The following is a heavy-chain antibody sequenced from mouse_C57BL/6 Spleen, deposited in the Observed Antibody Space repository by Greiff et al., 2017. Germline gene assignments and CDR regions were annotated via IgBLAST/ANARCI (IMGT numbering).Heavy chain of an antibody. J-gene: IGHJ4*01. CDR3: ARTGYGNYGVSYAMDY. CDR1: GYTFTSYW. V-gene: IGHV1-7*01. CDR2: INPSSGYT. D-gene: IGHD2-1*01. Sequence: QVQLKQSGAELAKPGASVKLSCKASGYTFTSYWMHWVQQRPGQGLEWIGYINPSSGYTKYNQKFKDKATLTADKSSSTAYMQLSSLTYEDSAVYYCARTGYGNYGVSYAMDYWGQGTSVTVSS.